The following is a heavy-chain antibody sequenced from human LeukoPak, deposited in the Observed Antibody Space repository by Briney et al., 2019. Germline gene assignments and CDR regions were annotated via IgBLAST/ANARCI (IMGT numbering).Heavy chain of an antibody. D-gene: IGHD5/OR15-5a*01. V-gene: IGHV3-23*01. CDR2: IASSGRNT. CDR3: AKDLLLPA. Sequence: GGSLRLSCEASGFTFSSYWMHWVRQAPGKGLEWVSLIASSGRNTYYTDSVRGRFTISRDNSKKTLSLQMNSLRVEDTAIYYSAKDLLLPAWRLETMVTVSS. CDR1: GFTFSSYW. J-gene: IGHJ3*01.